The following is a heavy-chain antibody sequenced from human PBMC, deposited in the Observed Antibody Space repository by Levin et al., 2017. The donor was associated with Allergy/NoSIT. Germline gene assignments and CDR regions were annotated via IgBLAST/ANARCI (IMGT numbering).Heavy chain of an antibody. D-gene: IGHD3-16*02. CDR3: AREEEVFHHAGTYRAEYLLY. J-gene: IGHJ1*01. CDR1: GYTFTTYY. CDR2: INPRSGST. V-gene: IGHV1-46*01. Sequence: GASVKVSCKASGYTFTTYYIHWVRQAPGQGLEWMGAINPRSGSTRYAQKFQGRVTMTRDTSTTTVDMDLSSLTSEDTAFYYCAREEEVFHHAGTYRAEYLLYWGQGTLVTVSS.